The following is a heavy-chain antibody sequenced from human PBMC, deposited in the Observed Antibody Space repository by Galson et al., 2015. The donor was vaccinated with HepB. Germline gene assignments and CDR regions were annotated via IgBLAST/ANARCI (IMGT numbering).Heavy chain of an antibody. CDR2: ITGSGVST. CDR1: GFTFSSYA. J-gene: IGHJ4*02. V-gene: IGHV3-23*01. CDR3: ARDCTSGSCTRWHY. Sequence: SLRLSCAASGFTFSSYAMSWVRQAPGKRLEWVSSITGSGVSTYYADSVKGRFTISRDTSKNTLYLQMNSLRPEDTAVYYCARDCTSGSCTRWHYWGQGTLVSVSS. D-gene: IGHD2-15*01.